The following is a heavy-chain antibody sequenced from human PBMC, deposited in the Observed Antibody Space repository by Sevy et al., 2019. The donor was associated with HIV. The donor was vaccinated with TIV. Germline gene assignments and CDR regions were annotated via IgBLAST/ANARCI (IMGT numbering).Heavy chain of an antibody. J-gene: IGHJ3*02. Sequence: GGSLRLSCAASGFSFSNFGMSWVRQAPGKGLEWVLAISGSAGSTFYADSVKGRFIISRDNSKNTLYLQMSSLRAEDTAVYYCARDLQYNWNDGGAFDIWGQGTMVTVSS. D-gene: IGHD1-1*01. CDR1: GFSFSNFG. V-gene: IGHV3-23*01. CDR3: ARDLQYNWNDGGAFDI. CDR2: ISGSAGST.